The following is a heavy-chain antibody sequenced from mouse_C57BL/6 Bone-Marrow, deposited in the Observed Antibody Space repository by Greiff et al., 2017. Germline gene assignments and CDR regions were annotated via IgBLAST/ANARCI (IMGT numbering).Heavy chain of an antibody. D-gene: IGHD2-12*01. J-gene: IGHJ1*03. CDR2: IRNKANGYTT. Sequence: EVQGVESGGGLVQPGGSLSLSCAASGFTFTDYYMSWVRQPPGKALEWLGFIRNKANGYTTEYSASVKGRFTISRDNSQSILYLQMNALRAEDSATYCCARDGTTRYFDVWGTGTTVTVSS. CDR3: ARDGTTRYFDV. V-gene: IGHV7-3*01. CDR1: GFTFTDYY.